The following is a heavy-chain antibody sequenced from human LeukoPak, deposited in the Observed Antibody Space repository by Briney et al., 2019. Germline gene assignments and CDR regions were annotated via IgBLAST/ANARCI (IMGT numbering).Heavy chain of an antibody. J-gene: IGHJ4*02. CDR1: GFTVSSNY. Sequence: GGSLRLSCAASGFTVSSNYMSWVRQAPGEGLEWVSVIYRGGRTYYAGSVKGRFTISRHNSKKTLYLQMNSLRAEDTAVYYCARGDYGDYVSGVDYWGQGTLVTVSS. CDR2: IYRGGRT. V-gene: IGHV3-53*01. D-gene: IGHD4-17*01. CDR3: ARGDYGDYVSGVDY.